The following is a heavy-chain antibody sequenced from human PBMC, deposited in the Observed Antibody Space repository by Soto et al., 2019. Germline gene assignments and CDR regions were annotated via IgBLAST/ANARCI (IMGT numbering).Heavy chain of an antibody. CDR2: IGVSSDA. D-gene: IGHD6-6*01. Sequence: GGSLRLSCAASGFTFSSYAMSWARQGPGKGLEWVSSIGVSSDAYYADSVKGRFTISRDDSENTLYLQMNNLRAEDTALYYCAEGDSSSLVWIDHWGQGVLVTVSS. J-gene: IGHJ4*02. CDR3: AEGDSSSLVWIDH. CDR1: GFTFSSYA. V-gene: IGHV3-23*01.